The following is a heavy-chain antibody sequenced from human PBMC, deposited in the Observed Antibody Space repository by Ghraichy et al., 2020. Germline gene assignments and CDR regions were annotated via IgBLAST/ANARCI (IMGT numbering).Heavy chain of an antibody. D-gene: IGHD3-10*01. CDR3: ARGRGSGSYFNSY. Sequence: NTNYNPSLKSRVTISVDTSKNQFSLKLSSVTAADTAVYYCARGRGSGSYFNSYWGQGTLVTVSA. V-gene: IGHV4-34*01. CDR2: NT. J-gene: IGHJ4*02.